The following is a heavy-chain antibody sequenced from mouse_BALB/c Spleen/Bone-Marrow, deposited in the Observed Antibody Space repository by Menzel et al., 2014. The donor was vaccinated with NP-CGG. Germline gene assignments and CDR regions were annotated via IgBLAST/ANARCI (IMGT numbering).Heavy chain of an antibody. CDR2: INPESSTI. CDR3: ARLSYYGLTDY. J-gene: IGHJ2*01. V-gene: IGHV4-1*02. CDR1: GFDFSRYW. D-gene: IGHD1-2*01. Sequence: EVQVVESGGGLVQPGGSLKLSCTASGFDFSRYWMSWVRQAPGKGLQWIGEINPESSTINYTPSLKDKFIISRDNAKNTLYLQMSKVRSEDTALYYCARLSYYGLTDYWGQDTTLTVSS.